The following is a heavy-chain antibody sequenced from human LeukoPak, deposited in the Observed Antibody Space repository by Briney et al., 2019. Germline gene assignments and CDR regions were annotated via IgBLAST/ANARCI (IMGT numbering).Heavy chain of an antibody. V-gene: IGHV4-39*07. J-gene: IGHJ4*02. CDR3: ASKIPSWYRVSGDY. Sequence: KPSETLSLTCTVSGGSISSSSYYWGWIRQPPGKGLEWIGSIYYSGSTYYNPSLKSRVTISVDTSKNQFSLKLSSVTAADTAVYYCASKIPSWYRVSGDYWGQGTLVTVSS. CDR1: GGSISSSSYY. D-gene: IGHD6-13*01. CDR2: IYYSGST.